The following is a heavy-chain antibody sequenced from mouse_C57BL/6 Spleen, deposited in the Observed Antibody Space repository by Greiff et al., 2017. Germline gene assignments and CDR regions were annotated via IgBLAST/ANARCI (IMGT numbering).Heavy chain of an antibody. J-gene: IGHJ4*01. CDR1: GFTFSDYA. V-gene: IGHV5-17*01. CDR2: ISSGSSTI. D-gene: IGHD3-1*01. CDR3: ARGATGAMDY. Sequence: EVQVVESGGGLVKPGGSLKLSCAASGFTFSDYAMHWVRQAPGKGLEWVAYISSGSSTIYYADTVKGRFTFSRDNAKNTPFLKMTSMRSEDTAMYYCARGATGAMDYWGQGTSVTVSS.